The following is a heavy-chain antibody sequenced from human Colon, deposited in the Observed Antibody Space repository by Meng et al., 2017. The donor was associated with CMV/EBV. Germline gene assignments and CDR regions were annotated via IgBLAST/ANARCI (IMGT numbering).Heavy chain of an antibody. CDR1: GGSISSYY. CDR3: ARDPVGALAFYDY. Sequence: GSLRLSCTVSGGSISSYYWSWIRQPPGKGLEWIGYIYYSGSTNYNPSLKSRVTISVDTSKNQFSLKLSSVTAADTAVYYCARDPVGALAFYDYWGQGTLVTVSS. J-gene: IGHJ4*02. CDR2: IYYSGST. V-gene: IGHV4-59*01. D-gene: IGHD1-26*01.